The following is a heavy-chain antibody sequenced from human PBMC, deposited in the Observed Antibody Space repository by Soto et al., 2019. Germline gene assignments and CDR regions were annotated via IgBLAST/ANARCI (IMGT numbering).Heavy chain of an antibody. Sequence: QVQLVQSGGGVVQPGRSLSLSCAASGFDFNTYGLHWVRQAPGKGLEWVAGISFDGGNQYYADSVKGRFTISRDKSNNTLDLQMNSLGAEATATYYCAKDSSVTAAGSVGWFDPLGQGTLVIVSS. V-gene: IGHV3-30*18. CDR3: AKDSSVTAAGSVGWFDP. CDR2: ISFDGGNQ. D-gene: IGHD6-13*01. CDR1: GFDFNTYG. J-gene: IGHJ5*02.